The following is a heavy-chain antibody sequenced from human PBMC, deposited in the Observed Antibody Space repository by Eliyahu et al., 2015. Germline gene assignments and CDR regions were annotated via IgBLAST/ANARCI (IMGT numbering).Heavy chain of an antibody. CDR3: ARDNRGWYEENPYYYYMGV. V-gene: IGHV4-59*01. CDR2: IYYSGST. CDR1: GDSINNYY. Sequence: QVQLQESGPGLVKPSETLSLTCTVSGDSINNYYWSWIRRPPGKGLEWIGYIYYSGSTNYNPSLKSRVTLSLDTSKNQFSLKLTSVTAADTAVYYCARDNRGWYEENPYYYYMGVWGKGTTVTVSS. J-gene: IGHJ6*03. D-gene: IGHD6-19*01.